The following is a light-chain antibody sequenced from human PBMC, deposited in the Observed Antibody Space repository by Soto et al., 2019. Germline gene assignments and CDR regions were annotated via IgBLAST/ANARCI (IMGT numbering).Light chain of an antibody. CDR2: DNY. Sequence: QSVLTQPPSVSAAPGQNVTISCSGSYSNIGNNDVSWYQQFPGTDPNLLIYDNYKRPSGIPDRFSGSKSGTSATLGISGLQTWDEADYYCGTWDSSLRGVFGGGTKVDRP. CDR3: GTWDSSLRGV. V-gene: IGLV1-51*01. CDR1: YSNIGNND. J-gene: IGLJ2*01.